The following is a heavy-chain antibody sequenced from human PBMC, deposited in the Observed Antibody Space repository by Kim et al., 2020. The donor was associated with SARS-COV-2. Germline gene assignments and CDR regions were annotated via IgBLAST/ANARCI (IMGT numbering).Heavy chain of an antibody. V-gene: IGHV4-39*07. CDR2: IYYSGST. Sequence: SETLSLTCTVSGGSISSSSYYWGWIRQPPGKGLEWIGSIYYSGSTYYNPSLKSRVTISVDTSKNQFSLKLSSVTAADTAVYYCASLEWELLLLWGQGTLVTVSS. CDR1: GGSISSSSYY. CDR3: ASLEWELLLL. D-gene: IGHD1-26*01. J-gene: IGHJ4*02.